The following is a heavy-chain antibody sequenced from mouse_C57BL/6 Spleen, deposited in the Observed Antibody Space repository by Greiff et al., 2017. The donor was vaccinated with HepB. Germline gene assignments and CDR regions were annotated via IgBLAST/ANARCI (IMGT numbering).Heavy chain of an antibody. CDR1: GYTFTSYW. V-gene: IGHV1-53*01. CDR3: ARSGGYYGDYYAVDY. CDR2: INPSNGGT. J-gene: IGHJ4*01. D-gene: IGHD1-1*01. Sequence: VQLQQPGTELVKPGASVKLSCKASGYTFTSYWMHWVKQRPGQGLEWIGNINPSNGGTNYNEKFKSKATLTVDKSSSTAYMQLSSLTSEDSAVYYCARSGGYYGDYYAVDYWGQGTSVTVSS.